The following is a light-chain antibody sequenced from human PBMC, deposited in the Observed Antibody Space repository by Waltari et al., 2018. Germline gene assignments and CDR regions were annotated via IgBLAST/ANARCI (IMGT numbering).Light chain of an antibody. CDR3: SSFADTNPFV. Sequence: QSALTQPPSASGSPGQSVTISCTATSSDVGRYNYVSCYQQHPGKAPKLIIYEVTKRPSGVPDRFSGSKSGNTAALTVSGLQAEDEADYYCSSFADTNPFVFGTGTKVTVL. CDR2: EVT. J-gene: IGLJ1*01. V-gene: IGLV2-8*01. CDR1: SSDVGRYNY.